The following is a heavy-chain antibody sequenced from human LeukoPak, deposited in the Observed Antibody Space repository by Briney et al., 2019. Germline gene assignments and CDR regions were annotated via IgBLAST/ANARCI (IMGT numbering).Heavy chain of an antibody. CDR1: GVSISSYY. CDR2: IYTSGST. V-gene: IGHV4-4*07. Sequence: AETLSLTCTVSGVSISSYYWSWIRQPAGKGLEWVGLIYTSGSTNYNPSLKSRVTISVDTSKYQFSLKLSSVTAADTAVYYCARARGVPGEDAFDIWGQGTMVTVSS. CDR3: ARARGVPGEDAFDI. D-gene: IGHD3-10*01. J-gene: IGHJ3*02.